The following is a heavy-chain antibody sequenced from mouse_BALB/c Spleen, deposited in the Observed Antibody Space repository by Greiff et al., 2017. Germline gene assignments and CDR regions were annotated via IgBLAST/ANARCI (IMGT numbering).Heavy chain of an antibody. J-gene: IGHJ1*01. Sequence: QVQLQQSGPGLVQPSQSLSITCTVSGFSLTSYGVHWVRQSPGKGLEWLGVIWSGGSTDYNAAFISRLSISKDNSKSQVFFKMNGLQANDTAIYYCARNCYWYFDVWGAGTTVTVSS. V-gene: IGHV2-2*02. CDR1: GFSLTSYG. CDR2: IWSGGST. CDR3: ARNCYWYFDV.